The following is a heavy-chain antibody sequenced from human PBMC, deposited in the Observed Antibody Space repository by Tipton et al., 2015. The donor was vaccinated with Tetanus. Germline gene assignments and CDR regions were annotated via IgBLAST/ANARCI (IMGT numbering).Heavy chain of an antibody. CDR3: ARRLGPYTGDHIWHFDL. J-gene: IGHJ2*01. CDR2: VDPRDSAA. V-gene: IGHV5-51*01. Sequence: QSGPEVKKPGESLKISCQGSGYNFSHYSIGWVRQMPGKGLEWMGIVDPRDSAAIYGPSFQGQVTISADKSISTAFLHWTSLRASDTAMYFCARRLGPYTGDHIWHFDLWGRGTLVTVFS. CDR1: GYNFSHYS. D-gene: IGHD7-27*01.